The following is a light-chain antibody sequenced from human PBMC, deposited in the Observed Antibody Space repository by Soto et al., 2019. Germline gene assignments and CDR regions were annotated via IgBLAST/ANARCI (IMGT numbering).Light chain of an antibody. CDR1: DNVRTY. J-gene: IGKJ4*01. CDR2: DSS. Sequence: ETVLTQSPATLSLSPGERATLSCRASDNVRTYLAWFQQKPGQAPRLLIYDSSHRPTGTPDRFSGSGSGTDFTLAISRVEPEDFAPYYCQQRVDWPLPFGGGTKVQI. CDR3: QQRVDWPLP. V-gene: IGKV3-11*01.